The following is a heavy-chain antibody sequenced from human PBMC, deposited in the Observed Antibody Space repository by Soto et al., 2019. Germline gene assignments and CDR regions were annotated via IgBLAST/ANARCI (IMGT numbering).Heavy chain of an antibody. D-gene: IGHD6-19*01. CDR3: AKGFGSGWFFDY. Sequence: SETLSLTCTVSGGSISSGDYYWSWIRQPPGKGLEWIGYIYYSGSTYYNPSLKSRVTISVDTSKNQFSLKLSSVTAADTAVYYCAKGFGSGWFFDYWGQGTLVTVSS. CDR1: GGSISSGDYY. CDR2: IYYSGST. J-gene: IGHJ4*02. V-gene: IGHV4-30-4*01.